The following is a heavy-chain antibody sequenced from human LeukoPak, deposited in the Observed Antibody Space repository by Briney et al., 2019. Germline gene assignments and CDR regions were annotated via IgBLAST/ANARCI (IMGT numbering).Heavy chain of an antibody. CDR3: ARDRTNWDNWFDP. Sequence: ASVKVSCKASGYTFTGYYMHWVRQAPGQGLEWMGWINPNSGGTNYAQKFQGRVTMTRDTPISTAYMELSRLRSDDTAVYYCARDRTNWDNWFDPWGQGTLVTVSS. J-gene: IGHJ5*02. CDR2: INPNSGGT. D-gene: IGHD7-27*01. V-gene: IGHV1-2*02. CDR1: GYTFTGYY.